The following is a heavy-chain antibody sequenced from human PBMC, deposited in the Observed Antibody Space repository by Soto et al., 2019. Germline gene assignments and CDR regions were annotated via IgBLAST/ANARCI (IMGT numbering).Heavy chain of an antibody. D-gene: IGHD6-25*01. Sequence: QVQLVQSGAEVKKPGASVKVSCKASGYTFTSYDINWVRQATGQGLEWMGWMNPNSGNTGYAQKFQGRVTMTRNTSVSTAHMEVRSRCSGSKAGYYCARGNLGFWLSDSGVNWFDPWGQGNLVTVSS. CDR2: MNPNSGNT. CDR3: ARGNLGFWLSDSGVNWFDP. CDR1: GYTFTSYD. J-gene: IGHJ5*02. V-gene: IGHV1-8*01.